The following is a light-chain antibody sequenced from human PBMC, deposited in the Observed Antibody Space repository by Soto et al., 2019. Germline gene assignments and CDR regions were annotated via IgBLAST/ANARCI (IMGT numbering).Light chain of an antibody. J-gene: IGLJ3*02. CDR3: SSYTTSGTFVL. Sequence: QSALTQPASVSGSPGQSITISCTGTSRDVGAFNYVSWYQQHPDKAPKLLISEVNNRPSGVSHRFSGSKSGNTASLTISGLLPADEADYYCSSYTTSGTFVLFGGGTKLTVL. CDR1: SRDVGAFNY. V-gene: IGLV2-14*01. CDR2: EVN.